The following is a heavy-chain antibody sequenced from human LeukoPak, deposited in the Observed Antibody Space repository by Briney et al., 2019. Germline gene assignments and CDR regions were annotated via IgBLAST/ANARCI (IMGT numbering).Heavy chain of an antibody. V-gene: IGHV1-2*02. CDR3: ARVTRASSGSYPN. CDR1: GYTSTGYY. D-gene: IGHD3-10*01. Sequence: ASVKVSCKASGYTSTGYYMHWVRQAPGQGLEWMGWINPNSGGTNYAQKFQGRVTMTRDTSISTAYMELSRLRSDDTAVYYCARVTRASSGSYPNWGQGTLVTVSS. J-gene: IGHJ4*02. CDR2: INPNSGGT.